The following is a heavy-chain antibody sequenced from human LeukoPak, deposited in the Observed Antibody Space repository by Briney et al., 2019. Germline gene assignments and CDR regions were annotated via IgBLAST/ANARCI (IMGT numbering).Heavy chain of an antibody. D-gene: IGHD4-17*01. Sequence: PSQTPSLTCTVSGGSISSGSYYWSWIRQPAGKGLEWIGRIYTSGSTNYNPSLKSRVTISVDTSKNQLSLKLSSVTAADTAVYYCARDGLRIFDYWGQGTLVTVSS. J-gene: IGHJ4*02. V-gene: IGHV4-61*02. CDR2: IYTSGST. CDR3: ARDGLRIFDY. CDR1: GGSISSGSYY.